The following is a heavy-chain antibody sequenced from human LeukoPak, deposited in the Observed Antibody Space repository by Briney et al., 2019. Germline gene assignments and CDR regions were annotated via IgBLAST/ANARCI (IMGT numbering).Heavy chain of an antibody. J-gene: IGHJ4*02. CDR1: RFTFSSYA. Sequence: AGSLRFSCAASRFTFSSYAMSRLRQAPGKGLEWVSATIGSGGSTYYADSVKGRFTISRDNSKNTLYLQMNSLRAEDTAVYYGAKKYSYDSYYFDYWGQGTLVTVSS. CDR3: AKKYSYDSYYFDY. CDR2: TIGSGGST. V-gene: IGHV3-23*01. D-gene: IGHD5-18*01.